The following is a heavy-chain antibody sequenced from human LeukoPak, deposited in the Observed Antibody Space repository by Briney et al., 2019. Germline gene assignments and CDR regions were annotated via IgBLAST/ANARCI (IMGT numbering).Heavy chain of an antibody. D-gene: IGHD2-2*03. J-gene: IGHJ4*02. CDR3: ASGYCSSSSCYFDY. Sequence: ASVKVSCKASGYTFTSYYMHWVRQAPGQGLEWMGGIIPIFGTANYAQKFQGRVTITADKSTSTAYMELSSLRSEDTAVYYCASGYCSSSSCYFDYWGQGTLATVSS. CDR2: IIPIFGTA. CDR1: GYTFTSYY. V-gene: IGHV1-69*06.